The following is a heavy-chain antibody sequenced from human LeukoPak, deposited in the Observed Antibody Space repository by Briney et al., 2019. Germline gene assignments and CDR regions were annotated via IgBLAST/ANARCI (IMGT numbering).Heavy chain of an antibody. V-gene: IGHV3-23*01. CDR2: ISGSGGST. J-gene: IGHJ4*02. CDR3: AKNEERYCSSTSCYDFDY. CDR1: GFTFSSYA. Sequence: PGGSLRLSCAASGFTFSSYAMSWVRQAPGKGLEWVSAISGSGGSTYYADSVKGRFTISRDNSKNTLYLQMNSLRAEDTAVYYCAKNEERYCSSTSCYDFDYWGQGTLVTVSS. D-gene: IGHD2-2*01.